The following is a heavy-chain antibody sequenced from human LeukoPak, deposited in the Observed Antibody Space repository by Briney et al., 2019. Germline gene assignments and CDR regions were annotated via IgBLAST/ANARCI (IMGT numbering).Heavy chain of an antibody. D-gene: IGHD2-2*03. V-gene: IGHV1-46*01. CDR1: GYTFTSYY. J-gene: IGHJ6*03. CDR3: ARGGYGNFYYMDV. CDR2: INPSGGST. Sequence: ASVKVSCKASGYTFTSYYMHWVRQAPGQGLEWMGIINPSGGSTSYAQKFQGRVTMTRSTSIGTAYMELSSLTSDDTAVYFCARGGYGNFYYMDVWGNGTTVIISS.